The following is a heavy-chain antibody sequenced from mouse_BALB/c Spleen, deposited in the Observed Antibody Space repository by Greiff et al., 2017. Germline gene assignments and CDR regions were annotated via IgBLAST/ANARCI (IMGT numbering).Heavy chain of an antibody. Sequence: QVQLKQPGAELVKPGASVKLSCKASGYTFTSYWMHWVKQRPGQGLEWIGEINPSNGRTNYNEKFKSKATLTVDKSSSTAYMQLSSLTSEDSAVYYCARGGYYAWFAYWGQGTLVTVSA. CDR2: INPSNGRT. J-gene: IGHJ3*01. CDR3: ARGGYYAWFAY. D-gene: IGHD2-3*01. V-gene: IGHV1S81*02. CDR1: GYTFTSYW.